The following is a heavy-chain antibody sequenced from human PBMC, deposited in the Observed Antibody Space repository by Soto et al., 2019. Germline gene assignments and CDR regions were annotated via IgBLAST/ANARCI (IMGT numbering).Heavy chain of an antibody. D-gene: IGHD2-8*01. CDR2: INVDGSEK. Sequence: ELVESGGGSVQPGGSLRLSCAASGFTFVNYWMNWVRQAPGKGLEWVANINVDGSEKYFVDSVRGRFTISRDNAQNSLYLQMNSLRAEDAAVYYCARDIMGGTFDIWGQGTMVTVSS. CDR3: ARDIMGGTFDI. V-gene: IGHV3-7*05. CDR1: GFTFVNYW. J-gene: IGHJ3*02.